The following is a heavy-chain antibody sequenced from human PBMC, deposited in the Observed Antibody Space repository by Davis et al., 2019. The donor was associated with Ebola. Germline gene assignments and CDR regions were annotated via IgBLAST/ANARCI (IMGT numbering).Heavy chain of an antibody. Sequence: MPSETLSLTCTVSGGSISGYYWTWIRQPPGKGLEWIGEINHSGSANYNPSLKSRVTISVDTSKNQFSLKLTSVTAADTAVYYCARGVGATTAWFDPWGQGTLVTVSS. J-gene: IGHJ5*02. CDR1: GGSISGYY. CDR3: ARGVGATTAWFDP. V-gene: IGHV4-34*01. D-gene: IGHD1-26*01. CDR2: INHSGSA.